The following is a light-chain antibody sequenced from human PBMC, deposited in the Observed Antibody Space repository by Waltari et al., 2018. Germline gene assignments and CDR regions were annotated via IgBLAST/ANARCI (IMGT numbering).Light chain of an antibody. CDR3: CSDAGSYTWV. Sequence: QSALTQPRSVSGSPGQSVTISCAGTSNDVGNYNYVSWYQQHPGKAPKLMINDVNKRPAGVPDRFSGSKSGNTAFLTISGLQTEDEADYYCCSDAGSYTWVFGGGTKLAVL. CDR2: DVN. CDR1: SNDVGNYNY. J-gene: IGLJ3*02. V-gene: IGLV2-11*01.